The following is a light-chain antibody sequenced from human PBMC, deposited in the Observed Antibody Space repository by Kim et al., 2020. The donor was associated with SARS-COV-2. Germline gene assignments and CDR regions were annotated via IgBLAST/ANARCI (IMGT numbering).Light chain of an antibody. CDR2: STS. Sequence: EIVMTQSPATLSVSPGERATLSCRASQSVGSNLAWYQQGPGQAPRLLIYSTSTRATGIPARFSGSGSGTEFTLTISSLQSEDFAVYYCQQDNNWPPYTFGRGTKLEI. CDR1: QSVGSN. J-gene: IGKJ2*01. V-gene: IGKV3-15*01. CDR3: QQDNNWPPYT.